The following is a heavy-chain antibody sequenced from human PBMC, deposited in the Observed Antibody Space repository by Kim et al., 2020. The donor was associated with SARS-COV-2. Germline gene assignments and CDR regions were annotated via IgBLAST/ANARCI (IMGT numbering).Heavy chain of an antibody. CDR3: AKVYYSGSNDAFDI. V-gene: IGHV3-43*02. Sequence: GGSLRLSCAASGFTFDDYAMHWVRQAPGKGLEWVSLISGDGGSTYYADSVKGRFTISRDNSKNSLYLQMNSLRTEDTALYYCAKVYYSGSNDAFDIWGQGTMVTVSS. D-gene: IGHD5-12*01. CDR2: ISGDGGST. CDR1: GFTFDDYA. J-gene: IGHJ3*02.